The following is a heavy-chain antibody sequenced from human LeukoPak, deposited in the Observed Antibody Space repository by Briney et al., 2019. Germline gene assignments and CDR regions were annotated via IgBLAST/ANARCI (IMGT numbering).Heavy chain of an antibody. CDR3: AGIGYGDYPATNWFDP. J-gene: IGHJ5*02. CDR2: IYYSGST. V-gene: IGHV4-31*03. D-gene: IGHD4-17*01. Sequence: SETLSLTCTVSGGSISSGGYYWSWIRQHPGKGLEWIGYIYYSGSTYYNPSLKSRVTISVDTSKNQFSLKLSSVTAADTAVYYCAGIGYGDYPATNWFDPWGQGTLVTVSS. CDR1: GGSISSGGYY.